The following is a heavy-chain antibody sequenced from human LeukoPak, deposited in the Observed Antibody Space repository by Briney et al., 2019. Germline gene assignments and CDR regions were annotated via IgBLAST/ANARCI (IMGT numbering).Heavy chain of an antibody. CDR3: ARREDDSSGYYVY. CDR2: ISSSSSYI. V-gene: IGHV3-21*01. D-gene: IGHD3-22*01. CDR1: GFTFSSYS. Sequence: GGSLRLSCAASGFTFSSYSMNWVRQAPGKGLEWVSSISSSSSYIYYADSVKGRFTISRDNAKNSLYLQMNSLRAEDTAVYCCARREDDSSGYYVYWGQGTLVTVSS. J-gene: IGHJ4*02.